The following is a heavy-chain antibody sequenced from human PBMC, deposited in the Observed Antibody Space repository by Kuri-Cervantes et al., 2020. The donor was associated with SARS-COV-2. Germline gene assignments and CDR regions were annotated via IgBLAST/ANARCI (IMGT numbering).Heavy chain of an antibody. CDR2: ISSSSSYI. D-gene: IGHD1-26*01. J-gene: IGHJ6*03. V-gene: IGHV3-21*01. CDR1: GFTFSSYS. CDR3: ARVHKAGATYYYYYMDV. Sequence: GESLKISCAASGFTFSSYSMNWVRQAPGKGLEWVSSISSSSSYIYYADSVKGRFTISRDNAKNSLYLQMSSLRAEDTAVYYCARVHKAGATYYYYYMDVWGKGATVTVSS.